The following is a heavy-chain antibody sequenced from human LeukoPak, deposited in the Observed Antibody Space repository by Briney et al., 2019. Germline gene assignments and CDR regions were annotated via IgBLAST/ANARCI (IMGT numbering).Heavy chain of an antibody. Sequence: SETLSLTCTVSGGSISSSSYYWGWIRQPPGRGLEWIASIYYSGSTYYNPSLKSRVTISEDTSKNQFSLKLTSVTAADTATYYCASTVGWLQFGLAIYHWGQGTLVTVSS. J-gene: IGHJ5*02. V-gene: IGHV4-39*07. CDR3: ASTVGWLQFGLAIYH. CDR1: GGSISSSSYY. CDR2: IYYSGST. D-gene: IGHD5-24*01.